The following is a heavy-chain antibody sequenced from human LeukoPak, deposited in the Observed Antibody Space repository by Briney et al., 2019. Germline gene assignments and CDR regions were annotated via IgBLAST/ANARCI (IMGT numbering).Heavy chain of an antibody. V-gene: IGHV3-20*04. CDR3: ARAPITSPFYFDY. J-gene: IGHJ4*02. Sequence: ARGSLRLSCTASGFAFDEHGMSWVRQVPGKGPEWVSGINWSGGSTGYADPLRGRFTISRDNAKNSLYLQMDSLRAEDTALYYCARAPITSPFYFDYWGQGTLVTVSS. CDR1: GFAFDEHG. CDR2: INWSGGST. D-gene: IGHD2-2*01.